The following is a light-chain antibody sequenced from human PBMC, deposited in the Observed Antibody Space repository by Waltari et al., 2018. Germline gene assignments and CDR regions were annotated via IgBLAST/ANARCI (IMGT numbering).Light chain of an antibody. Sequence: EIVMTQSPATLSVSPGERATLSCMASQSFSSNLAWYQQKPGQARRLLICGASTRATGIPARFSGSGSGTEFTLTISSMLSEDFAVYVCQEDSNWLGTFGQGTQVDIK. CDR1: QSFSSN. CDR3: QEDSNWLGT. J-gene: IGKJ1*01. V-gene: IGKV3-15*01. CDR2: GAS.